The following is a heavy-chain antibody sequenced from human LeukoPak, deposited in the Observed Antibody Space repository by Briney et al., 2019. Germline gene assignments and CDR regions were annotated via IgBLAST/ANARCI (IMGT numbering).Heavy chain of an antibody. J-gene: IGHJ4*02. CDR2: IKQDGSEK. V-gene: IGHV3-7*01. D-gene: IGHD2-21*01. CDR1: GFTFSSYS. Sequence: GGSLRLSCAASGFTFSSYSMNWVRQAPGKGLEWVANIKQDGSEKYYVDSVKGRFTISRDNAKNSLYLQMNSLRAEDTAVYYCVREGYFVFDFWGQGALVTVSS. CDR3: VREGYFVFDF.